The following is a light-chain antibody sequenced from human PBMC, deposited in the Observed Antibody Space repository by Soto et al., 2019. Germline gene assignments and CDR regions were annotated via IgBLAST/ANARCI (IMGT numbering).Light chain of an antibody. Sequence: QSALTQPRSVSGSPGQSVTISCTGSSSDVGGYNYVSWYQQYPGKAPKVLIHDASKRPSGVPDRFSGSKSGNTASLTISGLQAEDEADYYCSSYAGSYTSVFGTGTKLTVL. J-gene: IGLJ1*01. CDR3: SSYAGSYTSV. CDR2: DAS. V-gene: IGLV2-11*01. CDR1: SSDVGGYNY.